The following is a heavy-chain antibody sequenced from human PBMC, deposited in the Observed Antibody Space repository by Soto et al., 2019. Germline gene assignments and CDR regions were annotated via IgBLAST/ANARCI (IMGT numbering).Heavy chain of an antibody. J-gene: IGHJ4*02. CDR2: ISHSGST. D-gene: IGHD2-15*01. V-gene: IGHV4-30-2*01. CDR1: GGSISSGGNS. CDR3: AAGGVLPRYY. Sequence: QLQLQESGSGLVKPSQTLSLTCAGSGGSISSGGNSWSWIRQPPGKGLEWIGYISHSGSTYYNPSLKRLVTISVDRSKNQFSLKLSSVTAADTAVYYCAAGGVLPRYYWGQGTLVSVSS.